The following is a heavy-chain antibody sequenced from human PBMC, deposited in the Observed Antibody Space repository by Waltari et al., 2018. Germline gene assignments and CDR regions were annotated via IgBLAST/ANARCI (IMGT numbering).Heavy chain of an antibody. CDR1: GYSISSGYY. J-gene: IGHJ3*02. V-gene: IGHV4-38-2*01. CDR3: ATTTVTTGPGGDAFDI. Sequence: QVQLQESGPGLVKPSETLSLTCAVSGYSISSGYYWGWIRQPPGKWLEWIGSIYHSGSTYYNPSLKSRVTISVDTSKNQFSLKLSSVTAADTAVYYCATTTVTTGPGGDAFDIWGQGTMVTVSS. D-gene: IGHD4-4*01. CDR2: IYHSGST.